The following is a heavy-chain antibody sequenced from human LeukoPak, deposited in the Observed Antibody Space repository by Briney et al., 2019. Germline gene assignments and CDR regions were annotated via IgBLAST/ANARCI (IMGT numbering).Heavy chain of an antibody. CDR2: IKQDGSEK. Sequence: GGSLRLSCVASGFTFGSYWMTWVRQAPGKGLEWVANIKQDGSEKHYVDSVKGRFTISRDNAKNSLYLQMNSLRAEDTAVYYCAREKYLIDYWGQGTLVTVSS. D-gene: IGHD2-2*01. J-gene: IGHJ4*02. CDR1: GFTFGSYW. V-gene: IGHV3-7*01. CDR3: AREKYLIDY.